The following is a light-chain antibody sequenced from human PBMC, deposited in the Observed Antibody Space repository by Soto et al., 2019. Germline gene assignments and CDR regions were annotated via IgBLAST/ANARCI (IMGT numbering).Light chain of an antibody. CDR1: QSISNW. V-gene: IGKV1-5*03. Sequence: DIQMTQSPSTLSAYVADRVTITCRASQSISNWLAWYQQKPGKAPKLQIYKASDLETGVQSRFSGSGSGTEFNLTISSLQHDDFATYYCQQYNNYSKTLGQGTNVEIK. CDR2: KAS. J-gene: IGKJ1*01. CDR3: QQYNNYSKT.